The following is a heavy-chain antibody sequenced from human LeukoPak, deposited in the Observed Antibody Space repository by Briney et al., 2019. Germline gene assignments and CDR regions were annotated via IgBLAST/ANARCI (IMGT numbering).Heavy chain of an antibody. J-gene: IGHJ4*02. D-gene: IGHD2-2*01. V-gene: IGHV3-23*01. CDR3: VKGRYCGGTSCSYFDC. CDR2: ITAGGGST. Sequence: GGSLRLSCVASGFIFSTYGMSWVRRAPGKGLEWVSTITAGGGSTYYADSVKGRFTISRDNSKNTLYLQMNSLRAEDTAIYYCVKGRYCGGTSCSYFDCWGQGTLVTFSP. CDR1: GFIFSTYG.